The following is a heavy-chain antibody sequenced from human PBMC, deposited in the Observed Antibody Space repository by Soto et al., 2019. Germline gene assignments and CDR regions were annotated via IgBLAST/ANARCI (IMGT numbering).Heavy chain of an antibody. CDR2: IIPIFGTA. D-gene: IGHD2-8*01. J-gene: IGHJ5*02. CDR3: ATEYCTNGVCHPGWFDP. V-gene: IGHV1-69*01. CDR1: EGTFSSYA. Sequence: QVQLVQSGAEVKKPGSSVKVSCKASEGTFSSYAISWVRQAPGQGLEWMGGIIPIFGTANYAQKFQGRVTITADESTSTAYMELSSLRSEDTAVYYCATEYCTNGVCHPGWFDPWGQGTLVTVSS.